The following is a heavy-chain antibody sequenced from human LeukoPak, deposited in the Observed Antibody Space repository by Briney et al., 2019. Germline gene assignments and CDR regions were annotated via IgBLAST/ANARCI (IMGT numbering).Heavy chain of an antibody. CDR2: MFYSGST. CDR3: ARVLKTEMTGYYFDL. J-gene: IGHJ2*01. CDR1: GGSISSGSYY. D-gene: IGHD3-9*01. V-gene: IGHV4-61*01. Sequence: SQTLSLTCTVSGGSISSGSYYWSWIRQPPGKGLECLGYMFYSGSTNYNPSLKSRVTMSVDTSKNQFSLKLSSVTAADTAVYYCARVLKTEMTGYYFDLWGRGTLVTVSS.